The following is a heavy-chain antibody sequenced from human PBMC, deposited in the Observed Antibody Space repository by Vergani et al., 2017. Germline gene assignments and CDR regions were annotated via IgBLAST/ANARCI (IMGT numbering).Heavy chain of an antibody. CDR3: AKGGSCWYGSQIDY. CDR2: ITGSGSNT. Sequence: EVRLLESGGKLVQPGGSLRLSCAASGFTFSSYAMSWVRQAPGKGLEWVSVITGSGSNTYYADSVKGRFTISRDNSKNTLYLQMNSLRAEDTAVYYCAKGGSCWYGSQIDYWGQGTLVTVSS. CDR1: GFTFSSYA. D-gene: IGHD6-19*01. V-gene: IGHV3-23*01. J-gene: IGHJ4*02.